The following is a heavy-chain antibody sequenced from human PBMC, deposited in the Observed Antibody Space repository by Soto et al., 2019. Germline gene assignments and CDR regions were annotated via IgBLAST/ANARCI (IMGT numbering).Heavy chain of an antibody. D-gene: IGHD7-27*01. CDR1: GGSVSSVKYF. CDR2: IYNNGNT. Sequence: SETLSLTWNVSGGSVSSVKYFWIWIRQPPGKGLEWIAYIYNNGNTNYNPSLKSRATISVDTSKNQCSLKLTSVTAADSAVYFCARTVMPVGNLAAFDHWGQGVLVTVSS. CDR3: ARTVMPVGNLAAFDH. J-gene: IGHJ4*02. V-gene: IGHV4-61*01.